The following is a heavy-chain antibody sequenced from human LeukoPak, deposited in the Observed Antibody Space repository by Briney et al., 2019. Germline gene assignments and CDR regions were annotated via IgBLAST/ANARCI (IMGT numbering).Heavy chain of an antibody. CDR3: ARRRAVADQFDY. CDR2: ISSSSSYI. J-gene: IGHJ4*02. D-gene: IGHD6-19*01. CDR1: AFTFSSYS. Sequence: GGSLRLSCAASAFTFSSYSMNWVRQAPGEGLEWVSSISSSSSYISYADSVKGRFTISRDNAKNSLYLQMNSLRAEDTAVYYCARRRAVADQFDYWGQGTLFTVSS. V-gene: IGHV3-21*01.